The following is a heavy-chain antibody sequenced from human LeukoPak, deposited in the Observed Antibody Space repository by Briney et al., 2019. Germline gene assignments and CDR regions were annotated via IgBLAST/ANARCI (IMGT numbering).Heavy chain of an antibody. CDR2: IIPMFGTT. V-gene: IGHV1-69*13. J-gene: IGHJ4*02. CDR3: STVGSSATDPYDY. Sequence: ASVKVSCKASGGTFTSYGISWVRQAPGQGLEWMGGIIPMFGTTKYAQKFQGRVTITADQSTRTAYMEMSSLRSEDTALYYCSTVGSSATDPYDYWGQGTLVTVSS. D-gene: IGHD2-2*01. CDR1: GGTFTSYG.